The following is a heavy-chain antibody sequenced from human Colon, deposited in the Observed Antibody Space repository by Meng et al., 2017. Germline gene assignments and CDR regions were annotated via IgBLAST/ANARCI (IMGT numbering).Heavy chain of an antibody. V-gene: IGHV4-4*02. CDR2: ISQSGTT. Sequence: HVQLQEAGPGLVKPSGTLSLTCAVSSGSISSSNWWSWVRQPPGKGLEWIGEISQSGTTYYNPSLKSRVTITGDWSKNQFSLNLNSVTAADTALYYCVRQGMTSYSWGYWGQGTLVTVFS. CDR1: SGSISSSNW. J-gene: IGHJ4*02. CDR3: VRQGMTSYSWGY. D-gene: IGHD3-9*01.